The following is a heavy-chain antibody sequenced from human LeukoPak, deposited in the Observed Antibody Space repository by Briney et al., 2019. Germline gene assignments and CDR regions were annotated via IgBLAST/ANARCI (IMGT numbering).Heavy chain of an antibody. CDR2: ISSSTSYI. CDR1: GFTFSSYR. V-gene: IGHV3-21*01. CDR3: ARGSTSGNYAV. Sequence: GGSLRLSCAASGFTFSSYRMNWVRQTPGKGPEWVSSISSSTSYIYYADSVKGRFTISRDNAKNSLYLQMNSLRVEDTAVYYCARGSTSGNYAVWGQGTLVTVSS. J-gene: IGHJ4*02. D-gene: IGHD1-14*01.